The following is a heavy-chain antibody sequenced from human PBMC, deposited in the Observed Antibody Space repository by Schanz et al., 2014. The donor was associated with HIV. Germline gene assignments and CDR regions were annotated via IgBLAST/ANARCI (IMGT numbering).Heavy chain of an antibody. V-gene: IGHV3-30*18. CDR2: TSYVANNE. D-gene: IGHD3-22*01. CDR1: GFTFSKYG. CDR3: AKDGYSSAYYIDY. Sequence: VQLLESGGGVVQPGRSLRLSCATSGFTFSKYGVHWVRQAPGKGLEWVAVTSYVANNEKYADSVKGRFTVSRDTSKNTVFLQMNSLTVEDTAMYYCAKDGYSSAYYIDYWGQGTLVTVSS. J-gene: IGHJ4*02.